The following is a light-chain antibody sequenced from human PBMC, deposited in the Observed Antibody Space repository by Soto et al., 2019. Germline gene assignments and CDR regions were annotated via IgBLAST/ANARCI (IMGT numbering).Light chain of an antibody. V-gene: IGKV3-15*01. J-gene: IGKJ4*01. CDR1: QSVSSN. CDR2: VAS. Sequence: EIVMTQSPATLSVSPGERATLSCRPSQSVSSNLAWYQQKPGQTPKLLIYVASTRATGIPARFSGSGSGTEFPLTISSLQSVDFAVYYWQQHNVWPLTFGGGTKVEFK. CDR3: QQHNVWPLT.